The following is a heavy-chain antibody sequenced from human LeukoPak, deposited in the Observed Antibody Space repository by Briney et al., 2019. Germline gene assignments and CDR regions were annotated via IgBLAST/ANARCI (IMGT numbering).Heavy chain of an antibody. J-gene: IGHJ4*02. Sequence: GGSLRLSCAASGFTFNNYAMSWVRQAPGKGLECVSGISYSDDDTYYADSVKGRFTISRDNSRNTLFLQMNSLRAEDTAVYYCARWARDCHNPSCYVRNWGQGTLVTVSS. CDR1: GFTFNNYA. CDR3: ARWARDCHNPSCYVRN. CDR2: ISYSDDDT. D-gene: IGHD2-2*01. V-gene: IGHV3-23*01.